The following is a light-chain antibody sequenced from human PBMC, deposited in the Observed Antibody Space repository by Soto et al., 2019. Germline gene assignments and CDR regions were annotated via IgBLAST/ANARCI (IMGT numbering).Light chain of an antibody. CDR2: DVS. CDR1: NSDVGGYNY. Sequence: QSALTQPASVSGSPGQSITISCTGTNSDVGGYNYVSWYQQHPGKAPKLMIYDVSNRPSGVSNRFSGSKSGNTASLTISGLQAEDEADYYCSSYTTISTLLFGGGTKVTVL. J-gene: IGLJ2*01. CDR3: SSYTTISTLL. V-gene: IGLV2-14*01.